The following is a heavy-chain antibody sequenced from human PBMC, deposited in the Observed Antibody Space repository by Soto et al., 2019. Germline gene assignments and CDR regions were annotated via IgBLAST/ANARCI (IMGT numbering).Heavy chain of an antibody. V-gene: IGHV4-39*01. CDR2: IYYSGST. CDR1: GGSISSSSYY. Sequence: SETLSLTCTVFGGSISSSSYYWGWIRQPPGKGLEWIGSIYYSGSTYYNPSLKSRVTISVDTSKNQFSLKLSSVTAADTAVYYCARRPGDYVFYHYGMDVWGQGTTVTVSS. CDR3: ARRPGDYVFYHYGMDV. D-gene: IGHD4-17*01. J-gene: IGHJ6*02.